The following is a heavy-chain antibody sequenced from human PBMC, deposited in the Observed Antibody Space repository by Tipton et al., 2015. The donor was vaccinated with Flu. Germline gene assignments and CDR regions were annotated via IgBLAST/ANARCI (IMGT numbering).Heavy chain of an antibody. CDR3: ARPNSYSNYAVDV. CDR1: GGSISTSSYY. D-gene: IGHD3-10*01. V-gene: IGHV4-39*01. Sequence: LRLSCTVSGGSISTSSYYWAWVRQPPGKGLEWIGNIYYTRTTSYSPSLKSRVTISVDPSKNLFSLKLSSVTAADTATYYCARPNSYSNYAVDVWGQGTTVTVSS. CDR2: IYYTRTT. J-gene: IGHJ6*02.